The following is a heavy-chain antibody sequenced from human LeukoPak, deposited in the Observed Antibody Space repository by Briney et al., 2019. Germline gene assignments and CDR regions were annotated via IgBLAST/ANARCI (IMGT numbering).Heavy chain of an antibody. J-gene: IGHJ6*03. Sequence: PSETLSLTCTVSGGSISSGGYYWSWIRQHPGKGLEWIGYIYYSGSTYYNPSLKSRVTISVDTSKNQFSLKLSSVTAADTAVYYCARGRVYYYYMDVWGKGTTVTVSS. V-gene: IGHV4-31*03. CDR1: GGSISSGGYY. CDR2: IYYSGST. CDR3: ARGRVYYYYMDV.